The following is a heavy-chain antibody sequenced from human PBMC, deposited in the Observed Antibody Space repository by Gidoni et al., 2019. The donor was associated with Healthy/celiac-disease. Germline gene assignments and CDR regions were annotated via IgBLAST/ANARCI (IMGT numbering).Heavy chain of an antibody. Sequence: QLHLVQPGAGGKKPGSSVKVPCKASGGTFSSYAISWVRQAPGQGLEWMGGIIPIFGTANYAQKFQGRVTITADESTSTAYMELSSLRSEDTAVYYCARSGDNGSGSYSIFDYWGQGTLVTVSS. D-gene: IGHD3-10*01. CDR2: IIPIFGTA. V-gene: IGHV1-69*01. CDR3: ARSGDNGSGSYSIFDY. CDR1: GGTFSSYA. J-gene: IGHJ4*02.